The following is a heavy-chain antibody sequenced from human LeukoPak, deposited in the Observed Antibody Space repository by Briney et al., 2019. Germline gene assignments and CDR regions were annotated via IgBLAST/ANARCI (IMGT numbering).Heavy chain of an antibody. J-gene: IGHJ5*02. CDR1: GFTFDDYG. Sequence: RSGGSLRLSCAASGFTFDDYGMSWVRQAPGKGLEWVSGINWNGGSTGYADSVKGRFTISRDNAKNPLYLQMNSLRAEDTALYHCARRITMVRGVKQDWFDPWGQGTLVTVSS. CDR3: ARRITMVRGVKQDWFDP. D-gene: IGHD3-10*01. CDR2: INWNGGST. V-gene: IGHV3-20*01.